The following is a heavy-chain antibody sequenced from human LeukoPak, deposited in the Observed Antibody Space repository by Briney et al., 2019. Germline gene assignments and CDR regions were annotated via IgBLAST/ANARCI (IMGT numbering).Heavy chain of an antibody. J-gene: IGHJ5*02. CDR3: ARASADGNWLHR. CDR1: GGSLSSTY. CDR2: INHSGST. D-gene: IGHD6-6*01. V-gene: IGHV4-34*01. Sequence: PSETLSLTCVVYGGSLSSTYWSSIRQPPGKGLEWIGEINHSGSTNYNPSLKSRVTISVDTSKKQFSLKLSSVTAADTAVYYCARASADGNWLHRWVQGTLVTVSS.